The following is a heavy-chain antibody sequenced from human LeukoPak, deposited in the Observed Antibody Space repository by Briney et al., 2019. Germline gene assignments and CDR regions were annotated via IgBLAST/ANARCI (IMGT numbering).Heavy chain of an antibody. CDR2: ISDSGGKT. Sequence: GGSLRLSCATSGFNFRRYGMSWVRQAPGKGLEWVSAISDSGGKTYYADSVKGRFTISRDNSKNTLYLQMNSLRAEDTAVYYCARDFDMWEQIPGADYWGQGTLVTVSS. J-gene: IGHJ4*02. V-gene: IGHV3-23*01. CDR3: ARDFDMWEQIPGADY. D-gene: IGHD1-26*01. CDR1: GFNFRRYG.